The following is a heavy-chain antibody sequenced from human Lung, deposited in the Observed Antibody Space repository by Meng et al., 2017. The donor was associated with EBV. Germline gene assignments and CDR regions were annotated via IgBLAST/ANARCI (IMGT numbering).Heavy chain of an antibody. CDR3: ARALFDYYDSSGYYDY. CDR2: INHSGST. Sequence: QVPLQQWSAGLLMRSETLSPACAVYGGSFSGYYWSWIRQPPGKGLEWIGEINHSGSTNYNPSLKSRVTISVDTSKNQFSLKLSSVTAADTAVYYCARALFDYYDSSGYYDYWGQGTLVTVSS. D-gene: IGHD3-22*01. V-gene: IGHV4-34*01. CDR1: GGSFSGYY. J-gene: IGHJ4*02.